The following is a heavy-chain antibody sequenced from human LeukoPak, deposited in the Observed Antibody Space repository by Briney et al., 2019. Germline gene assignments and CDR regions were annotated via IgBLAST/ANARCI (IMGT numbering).Heavy chain of an antibody. D-gene: IGHD5-18*01. CDR1: GFTFSSYA. V-gene: IGHV3-30-3*01. Sequence: PGRSLRLSCAASGFTFSSYAMHWVRQAPGKGLEWVAVISYDGSNKYYVDSVKGRFTISRDNSKNTLYLQMNSLRAEDTAVYYCARCRIQLWFDRSPIGYWGQGTLVAVSS. CDR2: ISYDGSNK. J-gene: IGHJ4*02. CDR3: ARCRIQLWFDRSPIGY.